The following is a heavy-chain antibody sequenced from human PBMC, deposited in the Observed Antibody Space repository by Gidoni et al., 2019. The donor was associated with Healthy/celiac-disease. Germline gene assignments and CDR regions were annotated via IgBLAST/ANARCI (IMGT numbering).Heavy chain of an antibody. J-gene: IGHJ4*02. V-gene: IGHV3-15*07. D-gene: IGHD3-22*01. CDR2: IKSKTDGGTT. CDR3: TTHYHYDSSGYALDY. Sequence: SNAWMNWVRQAPGKGLEWVGRIKSKTDGGTTDYAAPVKGRFTISRDDSKNTLYLQMNSLKTEDTAVYYCTTHYHYDSSGYALDYWGQGTLVTVSS. CDR1: SNAW.